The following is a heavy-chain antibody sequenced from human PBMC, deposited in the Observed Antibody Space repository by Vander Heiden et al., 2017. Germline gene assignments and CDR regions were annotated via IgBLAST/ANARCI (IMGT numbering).Heavy chain of an antibody. Sequence: QVQLVESGGGVVQPGRSLRLSCAASGVTFSSYGMHWVRQAPGKGLEWVAVIWYDGSNKYYADSVKGRFTISRDNSKNTLYLQMNSLRAEDTAVYYCALAGHYYYYGMDVWGQGTTVTVSS. V-gene: IGHV3-33*01. CDR2: IWYDGSNK. J-gene: IGHJ6*02. CDR3: ALAGHYYYYGMDV. CDR1: GVTFSSYG. D-gene: IGHD6-19*01.